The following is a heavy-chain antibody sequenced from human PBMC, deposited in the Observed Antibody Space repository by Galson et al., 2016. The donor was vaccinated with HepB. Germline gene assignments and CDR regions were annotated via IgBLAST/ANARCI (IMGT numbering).Heavy chain of an antibody. D-gene: IGHD5-24*01. CDR1: GFTFRDFA. J-gene: IGHJ3*02. CDR3: TRDGYNHIAFDI. Sequence: SLRLSCAASGFTFRDFAMTWVRQTPGKGLEWVSAISYNSGDETYFADSVRGRFTISRDNLRNTLYLQLDSLRAEDTALYYCTRDGYNHIAFDIWGRGTLVVVS. CDR2: ISYNSGDET. V-gene: IGHV3-23*01.